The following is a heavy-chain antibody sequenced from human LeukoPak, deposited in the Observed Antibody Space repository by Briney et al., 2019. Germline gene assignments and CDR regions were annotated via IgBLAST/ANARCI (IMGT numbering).Heavy chain of an antibody. CDR3: AKDRLYSGTTFDS. CDR1: GFTFSSYE. D-gene: IGHD1-1*01. V-gene: IGHV3-43*02. CDR2: ISGDGGDT. Sequence: GGSLRLSCAASGFTFSSYEMNWVRQAPGKGLEWVALISGDGGDTYYADSVRGRFTISRDNSENSLFLQMNSLRPEDTALYYCAKDRLYSGTTFDSWGQGTLATVSS. J-gene: IGHJ4*02.